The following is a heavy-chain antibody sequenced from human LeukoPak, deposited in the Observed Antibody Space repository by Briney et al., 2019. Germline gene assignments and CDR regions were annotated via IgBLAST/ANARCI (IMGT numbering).Heavy chain of an antibody. V-gene: IGHV4-59*08. CDR3: AREYSSSSGRRAFDI. D-gene: IGHD6-6*01. CDR2: IYYSGST. Sequence: PSETLSLTCTVSGGSISSYYWSWIRQPPGKGLEWIGYIYYSGSTNYNPSLRRRVTISVDTSKNQFSLKLSSVTAADTAVYYCAREYSSSSGRRAFDIWGQGTMVTVSS. J-gene: IGHJ3*02. CDR1: GGSISSYY.